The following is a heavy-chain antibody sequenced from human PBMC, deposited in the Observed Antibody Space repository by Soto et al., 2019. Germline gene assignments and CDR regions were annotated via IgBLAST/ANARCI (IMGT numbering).Heavy chain of an antibody. CDR2: ISSNGGST. D-gene: IGHD2-21*02. CDR1: GFTFSSYA. V-gene: IGHV3-64D*08. Sequence: GGSLRLSCSASGFTFSSYAMHWVRQAPGKGLEYVSAISSNGGSTYYADSVKGRFTISRDNSKNTLYLQMSSLRAEDTAVYYCVKDLWTPMPGDSSYFDYWGQGTLVTVSS. J-gene: IGHJ4*02. CDR3: VKDLWTPMPGDSSYFDY.